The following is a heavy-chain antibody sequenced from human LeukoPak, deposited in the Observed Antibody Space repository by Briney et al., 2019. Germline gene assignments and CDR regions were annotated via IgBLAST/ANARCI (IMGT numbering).Heavy chain of an antibody. V-gene: IGHV4-30-2*01. CDR2: IYHSGST. CDR1: GGSISSGGYS. CDR3: ARADDYEGMDV. J-gene: IGHJ6*02. Sequence: SQTLSLTCAVSGGSISSGGYSWSWIRQPPGTGLEWIGYIYHSGSTYYNPSLKSRVTISVDRSKNQFSLKLSSVTAADTAVYYCARADDYEGMDVWGQGTTVTVSS.